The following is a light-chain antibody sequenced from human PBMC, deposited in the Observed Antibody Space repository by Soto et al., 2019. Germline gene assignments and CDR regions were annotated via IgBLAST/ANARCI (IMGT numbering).Light chain of an antibody. V-gene: IGKV1-9*01. J-gene: IGKJ1*01. CDR3: QQLNSYLWT. CDR2: AAS. Sequence: IQLTQSPSSLSASVGDRVTITCRASQGISSYLAWYQQKPGKAPKLLIYAASTLQSGVPSRFSGSGSRTDFTLTNSSLQPEDFATYYCQQLNSYLWTFGQGTKVEIK. CDR1: QGISSY.